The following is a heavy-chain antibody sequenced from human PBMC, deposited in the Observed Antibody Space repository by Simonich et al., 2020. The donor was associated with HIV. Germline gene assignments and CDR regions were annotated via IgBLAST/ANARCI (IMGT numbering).Heavy chain of an antibody. CDR3: ARGYYYDSSGYYQPAEYFQH. J-gene: IGHJ1*01. CDR1: GGSFRGYY. CDR2: IKHRCSP. D-gene: IGHD3-22*01. Sequence: QVQLQQWGAGLLKPSETLSLTCAVYGGSFRGYYWSWIRQPPGKGLEWIGEIKHRCSPNYNPALKSRVTISVDTSKNHFSLKLSSVTAADTAVYYCARGYYYDSSGYYQPAEYFQHWGQGTLVTVSS. V-gene: IGHV4-34*01.